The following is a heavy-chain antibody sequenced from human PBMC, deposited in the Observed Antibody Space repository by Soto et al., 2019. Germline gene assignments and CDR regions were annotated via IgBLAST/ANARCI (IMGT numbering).Heavy chain of an antibody. CDR2: INHSGST. J-gene: IGHJ3*02. V-gene: IGHV4-34*01. CDR3: ARLATNLDAFDI. CDR1: GGSFSGYY. D-gene: IGHD5-12*01. Sequence: PSETLSLTCAVYGGSFSGYYWSWIRQPPGKGLEWIGEINHSGSTNYNPSLKSRVTISVDTSKNQFSLKLSSVTAADTAVYYCARLATNLDAFDIWGQGTMLTVSS.